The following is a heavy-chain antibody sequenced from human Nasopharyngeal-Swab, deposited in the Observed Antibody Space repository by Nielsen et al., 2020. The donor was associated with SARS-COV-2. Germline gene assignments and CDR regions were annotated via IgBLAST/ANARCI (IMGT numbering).Heavy chain of an antibody. J-gene: IGHJ4*02. CDR2: IGTGGDT. V-gene: IGHV3-13*01. CDR3: ARAPPHYDFWSGYTGGASYSDY. Sequence: GGSLRLSCAVSGFTFSDYDMHWVRQATGKGLEWVSAIGTGGDTYYPGSVKGRFTISRENAKNSLYLQMNSLRAGDTAVYYCARAPPHYDFWSGYTGGASYSDYWGQGTLVTVSS. D-gene: IGHD3-3*01. CDR1: GFTFSDYD.